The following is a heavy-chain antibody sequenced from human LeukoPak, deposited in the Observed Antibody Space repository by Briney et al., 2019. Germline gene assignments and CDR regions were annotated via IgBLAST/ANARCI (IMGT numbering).Heavy chain of an antibody. CDR2: ISYDGSHK. D-gene: IGHD4-17*01. CDR3: AKGARGDTVTSIVGLNWFDP. J-gene: IGHJ5*02. Sequence: PGRSLRLSCAASGITFRSYGMHWVRQAPGKGLEWVAVISYDGSHKYYADCVKGRFSISRDNSKNTLYLQMNSLRADDTAVYYCAKGARGDTVTSIVGLNWFDPWGQEPLATVSS. V-gene: IGHV3-30*18. CDR1: GITFRSYG.